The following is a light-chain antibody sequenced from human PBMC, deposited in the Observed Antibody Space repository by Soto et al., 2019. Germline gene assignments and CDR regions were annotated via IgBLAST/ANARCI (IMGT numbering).Light chain of an antibody. J-gene: IGLJ3*02. Sequence: QSVLTQPPSVSGAPGQRVTISCTGSSSNIGAGYAVHWYQQLPVTAPKLLIYDNSNRPSGVPDRFSGSKSGTSASLAITGLQAEDEADYYCQSYDSSLSGVVFGGGTRRTVL. CDR2: DNS. CDR1: SSNIGAGYA. V-gene: IGLV1-40*01. CDR3: QSYDSSLSGVV.